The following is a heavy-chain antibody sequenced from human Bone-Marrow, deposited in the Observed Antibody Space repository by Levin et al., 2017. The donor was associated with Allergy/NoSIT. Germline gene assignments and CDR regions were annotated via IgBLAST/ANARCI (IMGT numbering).Heavy chain of an antibody. D-gene: IGHD6-19*01. J-gene: IGHJ4*02. CDR2: IKQDGSEK. CDR3: ARYSSGWYSYYFDY. Sequence: LSLTCAASGFTFSSYWMSWVRQAPGKGLEWVANIKQDGSEKYYVDSVKGRFTISRDNAKNSLYLQMNSLRAEDTAVYYCARYSSGWYSYYFDYWGQGTLVTVSS. V-gene: IGHV3-7*01. CDR1: GFTFSSYW.